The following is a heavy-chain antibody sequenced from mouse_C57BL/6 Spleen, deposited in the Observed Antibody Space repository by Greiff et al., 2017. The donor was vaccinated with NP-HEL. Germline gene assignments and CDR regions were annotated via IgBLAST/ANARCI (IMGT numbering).Heavy chain of an antibody. CDR3: AREGYYDYDEENFDY. Sequence: QVQLQQSGPELVKPGASVKISCKASGYAFSSSWMNWVKQRPGKGLEWIGRIYPGDGDTNYNGKFKGKATLTADKSSSTAYMQLSSFTSEDSAVYVCAREGYYDYDEENFDYWGQGTTLTVSS. J-gene: IGHJ2*01. V-gene: IGHV1-82*01. CDR1: GYAFSSSW. CDR2: IYPGDGDT. D-gene: IGHD2-4*01.